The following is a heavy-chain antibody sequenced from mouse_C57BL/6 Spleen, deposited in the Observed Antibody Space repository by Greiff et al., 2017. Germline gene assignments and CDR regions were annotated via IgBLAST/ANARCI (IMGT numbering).Heavy chain of an antibody. J-gene: IGHJ3*01. CDR3: ARHSYDYDGAWFAY. D-gene: IGHD2-4*01. CDR1: GFTFSDYY. Sequence: EVKVVESGGGLVQPGGSLKLSCAASGFTFSDYYMYWVRQTPEKRLEWVAYISNGGGSTYYPDTVKGRFTISRDNAKNTLYLQMSRLKSEDTAMYYCARHSYDYDGAWFAYWGQGTLVTVSA. V-gene: IGHV5-12*01. CDR2: ISNGGGST.